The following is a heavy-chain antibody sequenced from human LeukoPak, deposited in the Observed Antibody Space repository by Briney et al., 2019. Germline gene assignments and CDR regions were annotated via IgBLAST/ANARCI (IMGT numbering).Heavy chain of an antibody. D-gene: IGHD6-19*01. CDR2: ITSDGTNE. Sequence: GGSLRLSCAASGFTFSSHAMHWVRQAPGKGLEWVAVITSDGTNEYYADAVKGRFTISRDNSKTTLYLHMNSLRVEDTAVYYCARSNGWYLDYWGQGTLVTVSS. V-gene: IGHV3-30-3*01. CDR1: GFTFSSHA. J-gene: IGHJ4*02. CDR3: ARSNGWYLDY.